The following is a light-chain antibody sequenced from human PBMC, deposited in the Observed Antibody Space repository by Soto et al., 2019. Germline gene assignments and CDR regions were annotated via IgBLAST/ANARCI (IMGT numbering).Light chain of an antibody. J-gene: IGKJ1*01. CDR1: QSVSSN. Sequence: EIVLTQSPGTLSLSPGERATLSCRASQSVSSNLAWYQQKPGQAPRLLIYGASTRATGIPARFSGSGSGTEFTLTISSLQSEDFAVYYCQQYNNWPWTFGHGTKVEIK. V-gene: IGKV3-15*01. CDR3: QQYNNWPWT. CDR2: GAS.